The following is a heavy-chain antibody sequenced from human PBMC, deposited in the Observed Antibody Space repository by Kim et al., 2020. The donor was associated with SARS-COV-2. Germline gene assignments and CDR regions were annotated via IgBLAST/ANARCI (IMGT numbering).Heavy chain of an antibody. CDR3: ARVQRGGGWYSFDY. Sequence: SETLSLTCTVSGGSVNSGSYYWSWIRQPPDKGLEWIGYIYYSGSTSYNPSLKSRVTISVDTSKSLFSLKLSSVTAADTAVYYCARVQRGGGWYSFDYWGQGTLVTVSS. D-gene: IGHD6-19*01. J-gene: IGHJ4*02. CDR1: GGSVNSGSYY. CDR2: IYYSGST. V-gene: IGHV4-61*01.